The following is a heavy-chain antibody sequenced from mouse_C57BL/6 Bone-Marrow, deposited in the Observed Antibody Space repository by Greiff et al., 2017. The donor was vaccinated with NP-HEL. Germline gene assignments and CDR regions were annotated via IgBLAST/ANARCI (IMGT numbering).Heavy chain of an antibody. CDR3: ARPIYGNWFAY. Sequence: EVMLVESGGDLVKPGGSLKLSCAASGFTFSSYGMSWVRQTPDKRLEWVATISSGGSYTYYPDSVKGRFTISRDNAKNTLYLQMSSLKSEDTAMYYCARPIYGNWFAYWGQGTLVTVSA. V-gene: IGHV5-6*02. J-gene: IGHJ3*01. CDR1: GFTFSSYG. CDR2: ISSGGSYT. D-gene: IGHD2-1*01.